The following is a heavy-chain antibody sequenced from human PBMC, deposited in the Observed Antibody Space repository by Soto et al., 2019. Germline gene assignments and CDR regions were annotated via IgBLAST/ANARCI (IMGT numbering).Heavy chain of an antibody. J-gene: IGHJ5*01. V-gene: IGHV4-4*07. Sequence: ETLSLTCTVYGGSHIEYYCIFVRHPTLKCPEYIVRIHPSGNTNYNPSLKSRDTMSVDTSHNQFSLRLNPVTAADTAVYYCARSPYCGGDCFFASWGQGALVTVSS. CDR1: GGSHIEYY. D-gene: IGHD2-21*02. CDR3: ARSPYCGGDCFFAS. CDR2: IHPSGNT.